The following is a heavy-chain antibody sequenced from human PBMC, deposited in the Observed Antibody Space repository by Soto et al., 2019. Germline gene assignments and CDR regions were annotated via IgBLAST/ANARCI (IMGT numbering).Heavy chain of an antibody. J-gene: IGHJ6*02. D-gene: IGHD3-10*01. CDR3: ARGRGYYYGSGVALVYYYYGMDV. Sequence: PSETLSLTCAVYGGSVSGDYWSWIRQPRGEGLEWIVEINHSGSTNYNPSLKSRVTISVDTSKNQFSLKLSSVTAADTAVYYCARGRGYYYGSGVALVYYYYGMDVWGQGTTVTVSS. CDR1: GGSVSGDY. V-gene: IGHV4-34*01. CDR2: INHSGST.